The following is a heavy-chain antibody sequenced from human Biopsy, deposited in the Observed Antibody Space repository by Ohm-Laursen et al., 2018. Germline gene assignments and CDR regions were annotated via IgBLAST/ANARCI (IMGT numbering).Heavy chain of an antibody. CDR1: GLRFANTG. J-gene: IGHJ3*02. V-gene: IGHV3-9*01. Sequence: LSLTCAASGLRFANTGMHWVRQGPGKGLEWVAGISWSSDSITYAKSVTGRFTISRDNGENSLYLQMNSLRPEDTALYYCTKNTQWEGSGYLDAFHIWGHGAMVTVSS. D-gene: IGHD3-22*01. CDR2: ISWSSDSI. CDR3: TKNTQWEGSGYLDAFHI.